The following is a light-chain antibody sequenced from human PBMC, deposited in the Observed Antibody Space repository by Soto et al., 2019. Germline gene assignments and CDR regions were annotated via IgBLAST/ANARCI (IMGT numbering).Light chain of an antibody. Sequence: EIVLTQSPATLSLSPGDRATLSCRASQNVRSDYFAWYQQKTGQAPRVIIFGVSTRASATPDRFRGSGSGTYFTLTISRLEPDDFALYYCQQYGNSPLTFGGGTKVE. CDR3: QQYGNSPLT. CDR2: GVS. CDR1: QNVRSDY. V-gene: IGKV3-20*01. J-gene: IGKJ4*01.